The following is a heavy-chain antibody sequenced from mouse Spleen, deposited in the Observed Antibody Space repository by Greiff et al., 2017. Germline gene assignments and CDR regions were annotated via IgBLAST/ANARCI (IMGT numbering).Heavy chain of an antibody. J-gene: IGHJ3*01. CDR1: GYTFTSYD. Sequence: QVQLQQSGPELVKPGASVKLSCKASGYTFTSYDINWVKQRPGQGLEWIGRIYRRDGSTKYNEKFKGKATLTVDTSSSTAYMELHSLTSEDSAVYFCARSGYGNPFAYWGQGTLVTVSA. CDR3: ARSGYGNPFAY. CDR2: IYRRDGST. V-gene: IGHV1-85*01. D-gene: IGHD2-10*02.